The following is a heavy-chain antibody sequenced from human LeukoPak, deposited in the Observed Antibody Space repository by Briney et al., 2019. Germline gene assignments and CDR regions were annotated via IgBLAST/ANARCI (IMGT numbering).Heavy chain of an antibody. J-gene: IGHJ6*03. CDR1: GYTFTGYY. Sequence: VASVKVSCKASGYTFTGYYMHWVRQAPGQGLEWMGWINPNSGGTNYAQKFQGRVTMTRDTSISTAYMELSRLRSDDTAVYYCASFVGGSGYIPDYYYMDVWGKGTTVTVSS. V-gene: IGHV1-2*02. CDR3: ASFVGGSGYIPDYYYMDV. D-gene: IGHD3-22*01. CDR2: INPNSGGT.